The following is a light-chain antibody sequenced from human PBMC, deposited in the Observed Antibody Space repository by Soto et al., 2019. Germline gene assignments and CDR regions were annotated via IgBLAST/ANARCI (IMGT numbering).Light chain of an antibody. CDR3: QQCDTYPFT. Sequence: DIQMTQSPSSLSASVGDRVTITCRASQGNIKYLAWLQQKPGKAPKSLIFAISNLQSGVPSRFSGSGSGTDFTLTISSLQAEDFATYYCQQCDTYPFTFGPGTTVDIK. CDR1: QGNIKY. V-gene: IGKV1-16*01. J-gene: IGKJ3*01. CDR2: AIS.